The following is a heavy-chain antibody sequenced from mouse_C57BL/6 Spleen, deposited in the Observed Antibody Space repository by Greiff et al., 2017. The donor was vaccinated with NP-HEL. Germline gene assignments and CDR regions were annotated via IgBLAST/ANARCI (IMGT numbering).Heavy chain of an antibody. Sequence: EVKLQESGPGLVKPSQSLSLTCSVTGYSITSGYYWNWIRQFPGNKLEWMGYISYDGSNNYNPSLKNRISITRDTSKNQFFLKLNSVATEDTATYYCARVGGWYFDVWGTGTTVTVSS. CDR3: ARVGGWYFDV. J-gene: IGHJ1*03. D-gene: IGHD1-1*02. V-gene: IGHV3-6*01. CDR1: GYSITSGYY. CDR2: ISYDGSN.